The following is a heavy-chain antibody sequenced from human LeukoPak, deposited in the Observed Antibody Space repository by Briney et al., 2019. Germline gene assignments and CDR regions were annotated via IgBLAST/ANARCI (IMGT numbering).Heavy chain of an antibody. CDR3: ARLGLNYGSGSYYPYYFDY. CDR1: GGSISSSSYY. Sequence: SETLSLTCTVSGGSISSSSYYWGWIRQPPGKGLEWIGSIYYSGSTYYNPSLKSRVIISVDTSKNQFSLKLSSVTAADTAVYYCARLGLNYGSGSYYPYYFDYSGQGTLVTVSS. D-gene: IGHD3-10*01. J-gene: IGHJ4*02. V-gene: IGHV4-39*01. CDR2: IYYSGST.